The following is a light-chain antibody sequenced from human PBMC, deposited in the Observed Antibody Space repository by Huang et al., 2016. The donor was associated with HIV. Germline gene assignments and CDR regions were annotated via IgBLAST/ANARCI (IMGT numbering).Light chain of an antibody. J-gene: IGKJ5*01. Sequence: EILLTQSPATLSVSPGERASLSCRASQSVGTNLALYQQKPGQAPRLRIYDTSTGATGIPARFSGSGSGTEFTLTISSLQSEDFAVYCCQQYNDWPPITFGQGTRLEI. CDR2: DTS. CDR3: QQYNDWPPIT. CDR1: QSVGTN. V-gene: IGKV3D-15*01.